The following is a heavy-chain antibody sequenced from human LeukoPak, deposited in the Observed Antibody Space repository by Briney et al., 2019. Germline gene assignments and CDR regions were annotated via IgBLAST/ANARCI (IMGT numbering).Heavy chain of an antibody. D-gene: IGHD1-14*01. Sequence: SETLSLTCTVSGGSISTSNYYWGWIRQPPGKGLEWIGNIFYSGSTYYSPSLRSRVTISLDTSKNQFSLKLSSVTAADTAVYYCARTPRSLYAFDIWGQGTMVTVSS. CDR3: ARTPRSLYAFDI. CDR2: IFYSGST. CDR1: GGSISTSNYY. V-gene: IGHV4-39*07. J-gene: IGHJ3*02.